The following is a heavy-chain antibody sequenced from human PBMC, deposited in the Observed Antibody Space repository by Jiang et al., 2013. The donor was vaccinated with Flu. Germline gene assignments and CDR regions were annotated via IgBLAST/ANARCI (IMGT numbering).Heavy chain of an antibody. V-gene: IGHV1-3*01. J-gene: IGHJ4*02. CDR3: ARDREIYRPRSTERGIAY. Sequence: SGAEVKKPGASVKVSCKASGYTFTSYAMHWVRQAPGQRLEWMGWINAGNGNTKYSQKFQGRVTITRDTSASTAYMELSSLRSEDTAVYYCARDREIYRPRSTERGIAYWGQGTLVTVSS. CDR1: GYTFTSYA. D-gene: IGHD3-10*01. CDR2: INAGNGNT.